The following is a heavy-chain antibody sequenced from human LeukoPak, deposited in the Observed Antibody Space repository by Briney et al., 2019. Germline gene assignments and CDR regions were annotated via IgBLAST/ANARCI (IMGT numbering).Heavy chain of an antibody. CDR1: GFTFDDYA. Sequence: PGGSLRLSCAASGFTFDDYAMHWVRQAPGKGLEWVGFIRSKAYGGTTEYAASVKGRFTISRDDSKSIAYLQMNSLKTEDTAVYYCTRNLPRGSYYYYMDVWGKGTTVTVSS. J-gene: IGHJ6*03. CDR2: IRSKAYGGTT. V-gene: IGHV3-49*04. D-gene: IGHD3-16*01. CDR3: TRNLPRGSYYYYMDV.